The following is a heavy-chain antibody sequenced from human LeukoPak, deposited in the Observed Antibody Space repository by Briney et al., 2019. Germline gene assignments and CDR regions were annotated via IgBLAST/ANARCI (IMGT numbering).Heavy chain of an antibody. CDR2: IYYSGST. J-gene: IGHJ4*02. D-gene: IGHD3-10*01. V-gene: IGHV4-59*12. CDR1: GGSISSYY. CDR3: ARDQTYSGSGIYTYFDY. Sequence: SETLSLTCTVSGGSISSYYWSWIRQPPGKGLEWIGYIYYSGSTNYNPSLKSRVTISVDTSKNQLSLKLSSVTAADTAVYYCARDQTYSGSGIYTYFDYWGQGILVTVSS.